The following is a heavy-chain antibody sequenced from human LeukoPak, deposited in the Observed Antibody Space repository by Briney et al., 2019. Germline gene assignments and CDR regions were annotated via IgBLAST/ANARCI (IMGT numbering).Heavy chain of an antibody. Sequence: SETLSLTCTVSSGPITSYYWSWIRQPPGKGLEYIGHIYYTGTTDYNPSLKSRVTMSVDTSTNQFSLRLISVTASDTAVYFCAGAPNRHFFDYWGHGTLVAVSS. CDR2: IYYTGTT. CDR1: SGPITSYY. CDR3: AGAPNRHFFDY. V-gene: IGHV4-59*01. J-gene: IGHJ4*01.